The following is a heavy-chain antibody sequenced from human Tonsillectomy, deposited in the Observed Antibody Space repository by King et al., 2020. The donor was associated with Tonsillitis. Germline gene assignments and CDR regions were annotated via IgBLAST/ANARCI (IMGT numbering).Heavy chain of an antibody. D-gene: IGHD2-21*01. V-gene: IGHV4-34*01. CDR2: INHSGST. Sequence: VQLQQWGAGLLKPSETLSLTCAVYGGSFSGYYWSWIRQPPGKGLEWIGEINHSGSTNYNPSLKSRVTISVDTSKNQFSLKLSSVTAADTAVYYCARGREGLPGSRYYYGMDVWGQGTTVTVSS. CDR1: GGSFSGYY. J-gene: IGHJ6*02. CDR3: ARGREGLPGSRYYYGMDV.